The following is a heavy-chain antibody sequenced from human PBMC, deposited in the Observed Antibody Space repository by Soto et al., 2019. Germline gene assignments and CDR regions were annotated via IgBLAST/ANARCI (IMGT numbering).Heavy chain of an antibody. CDR3: ARDMVGATRESGYYFDY. J-gene: IGHJ4*02. V-gene: IGHV3-20*04. D-gene: IGHD1-26*01. CDR2: INWNGGST. CDR1: GFTFDDYG. Sequence: SGGSLRLSCAASGFTFDDYGMSWVRQAPGKGLEWVSGINWNGGSTGYADSVKGRFTISRDNAKNSLYLQMNSLRAEDTALYYCARDMVGATRESGYYFDYWGQGTLVTVSS.